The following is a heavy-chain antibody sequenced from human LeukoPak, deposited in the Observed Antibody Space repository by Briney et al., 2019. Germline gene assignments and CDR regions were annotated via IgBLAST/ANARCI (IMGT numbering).Heavy chain of an antibody. CDR1: GFTFSSYS. CDR2: ISSSSSYI. J-gene: IGHJ6*02. V-gene: IGHV3-21*01. D-gene: IGHD1-1*01. CDR3: ARGHDGGYYYYYGMDV. Sequence: PGGSLRLSCAASGFTFSSYSMNWVRQAPGKGLEWVSSISSSSSYIYYADSVKGRFTISRDNAKNSLYLQMNSLRAEDTAVYYCARGHDGGYYYYYGMDVWGQGTTVTVSS.